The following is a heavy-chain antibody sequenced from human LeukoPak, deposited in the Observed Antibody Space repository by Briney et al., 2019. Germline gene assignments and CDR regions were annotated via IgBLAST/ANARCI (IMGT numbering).Heavy chain of an antibody. V-gene: IGHV6-1*01. J-gene: IGHJ5*02. CDR3: ARVGNYDFWSGYYTGIEWFDP. Sequence: SQTLSLTCAISGDSVSSNSAAWNWIRQSPSRGLEWLGRTYYRSKWYNDYAVSVKSRITINPDTSKNQISLQLNSVTPEDTAAYYCARVGNYDFWSGYYTGIEWFDPWGQGTLVTVSS. CDR1: GDSVSSNSAA. D-gene: IGHD3-3*01. CDR2: TYYRSKWYN.